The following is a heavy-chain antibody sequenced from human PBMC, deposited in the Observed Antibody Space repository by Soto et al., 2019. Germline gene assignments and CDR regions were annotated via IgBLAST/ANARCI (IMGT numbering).Heavy chain of an antibody. D-gene: IGHD6-19*01. J-gene: IGHJ4*02. CDR1: GYTFINHG. CDR2: ISVYNGYT. CDR3: ARNHDGGWYIHCFDY. V-gene: IGHV1-18*01. Sequence: QVQLVQSGAEVKKPGASVKVSCKASGYTFINHGISWVRQAPGQGLEWMGWISVYNGYTSYAQKFQGRVTMTTDTCTTTAYMVLRSLRTDDTAVYFCARNHDGGWYIHCFDYWGQGTLVNVSS.